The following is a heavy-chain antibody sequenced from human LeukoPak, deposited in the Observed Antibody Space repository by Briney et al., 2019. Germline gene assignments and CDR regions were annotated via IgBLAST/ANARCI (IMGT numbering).Heavy chain of an antibody. CDR1: GYTFTGYY. CDR3: ARVGGSYYLYWFDP. D-gene: IGHD1-26*01. Sequence: ASVKVSCKASGYTFTGYYMHWVRQAPGQGLEWMGWINPNSGGTNYAQKFQGRVTMTRDTSISTDYMELSRLRSDDTAVYYCARVGGSYYLYWFDPWGQGTLVTVSS. J-gene: IGHJ5*02. V-gene: IGHV1-2*02. CDR2: INPNSGGT.